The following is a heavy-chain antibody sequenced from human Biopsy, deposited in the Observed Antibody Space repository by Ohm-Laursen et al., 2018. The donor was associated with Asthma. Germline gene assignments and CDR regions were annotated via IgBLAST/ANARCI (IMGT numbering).Heavy chain of an antibody. CDR2: IYSGGGT. CDR1: GFTVSTNG. CDR3: ARGDSSNWSHYYFDY. J-gene: IGHJ4*02. Sequence: SLRLSCAASGFTVSTNGMSWVRQPPGKGLEWVSVIYSGGGTYYEDSVQGRVTISRDNSKNTLSLQMHSLRAEDTAVYYCARGDSSNWSHYYFDYWGQGTLVTVSS. V-gene: IGHV3-53*01. D-gene: IGHD3-22*01.